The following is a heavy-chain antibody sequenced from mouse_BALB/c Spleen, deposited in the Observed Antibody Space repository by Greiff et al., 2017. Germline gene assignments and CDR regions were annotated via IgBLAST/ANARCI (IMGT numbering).Heavy chain of an antibody. D-gene: IGHD2-1*01. J-gene: IGHJ2*01. CDR2: ISSGGST. V-gene: IGHV5-6-5*01. CDR3: AREGGNYRYFDY. Sequence: EVMLVESGGGLVKPGGSLKLSCAASGFTFSSYAMSWVRQTPEKRLEWVASISSGGSTYYPDSVKGRFTISRDNARNILYLQMSSLRSEDTAMYYCAREGGNYRYFDYWGQGTTLTVSS. CDR1: GFTFSSYA.